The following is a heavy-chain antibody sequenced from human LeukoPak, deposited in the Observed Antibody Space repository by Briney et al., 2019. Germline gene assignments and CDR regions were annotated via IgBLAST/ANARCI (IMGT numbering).Heavy chain of an antibody. CDR1: GFTFSSYA. CDR2: ISYDGSNK. CDR3: ARAIVAARSLDY. D-gene: IGHD6-6*01. J-gene: IGHJ4*02. V-gene: IGHV3-30-3*01. Sequence: GRSLRLSCAASGFTFSSYAMHWVRQAPGKGLEWVAVISYDGSNKYYADSVKGRFTISRDNSKNTLYLQMNSLRAEDTAVYYCARAIVAARSLDYWGQGTLVTVSS.